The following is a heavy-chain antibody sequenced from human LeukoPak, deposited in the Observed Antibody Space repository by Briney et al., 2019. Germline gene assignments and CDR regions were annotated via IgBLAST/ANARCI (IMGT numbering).Heavy chain of an antibody. J-gene: IGHJ4*02. V-gene: IGHV3-15*07. CDR3: TTGPYSGSYQISDY. Sequence: GGSLRLSCAASGFTFSNAWMNWVRQAPGKGLEWVGRIKSKTDGGTTDYAAPVKGRFTISRDDSKNTLYLHMNSLKTEDTAVYYCTTGPYSGSYQISDYWGQGTLVTVSS. CDR2: IKSKTDGGTT. CDR1: GFTFSNAW. D-gene: IGHD1-26*01.